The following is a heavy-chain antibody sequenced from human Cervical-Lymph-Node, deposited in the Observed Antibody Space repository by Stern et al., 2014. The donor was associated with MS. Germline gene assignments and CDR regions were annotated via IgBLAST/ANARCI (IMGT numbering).Heavy chain of an antibody. CDR3: ARDRGLYNFWSGYLGYYFDY. D-gene: IGHD3-3*01. J-gene: IGHJ4*02. Sequence: QVQLVQSGAEVKKPGASVKVSCEASGYTFTNYHMVWVRQAPGQGLEWVGIITPSVASTTYAQKFQGRVTVTRDTSTNTVYMELNSLRSEDTAVYYCARDRGLYNFWSGYLGYYFDYWGQGTLVTVSS. V-gene: IGHV1-46*01. CDR1: GYTFTNYH. CDR2: ITPSVAST.